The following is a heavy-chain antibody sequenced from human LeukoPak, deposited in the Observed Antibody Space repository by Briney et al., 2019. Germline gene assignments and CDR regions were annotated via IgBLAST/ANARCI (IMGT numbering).Heavy chain of an antibody. CDR3: ARGDIYWDY. Sequence: ASVKVSCKASGYTFTAYYVHWLRQAPGQGPEWMGCIHPNSGATKYAQNFQGRVTMTRGTSITTAYMELSSLRSDDTAVYYCARGDIYWDYWGQGTQVTVSS. CDR2: IHPNSGAT. CDR1: GYTFTAYY. J-gene: IGHJ4*02. V-gene: IGHV1-2*02. D-gene: IGHD2-15*01.